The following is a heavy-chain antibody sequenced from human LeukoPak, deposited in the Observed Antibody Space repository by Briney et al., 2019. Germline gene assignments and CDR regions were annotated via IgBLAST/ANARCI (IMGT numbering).Heavy chain of an antibody. D-gene: IGHD6-13*01. V-gene: IGHV4-34*01. J-gene: IGHJ5*02. CDR3: ARNQPYSSSWYRWFDP. CDR1: GGSFSGYY. CDR2: INHSGST. Sequence: SETLSLTCAVYGGSFSGYYWSWIRQPPGKGLEWIGEINHSGSTNYNPSLKSRATISVDTSENQFSLKLSSVTAADTAVYYCARNQPYSSSWYRWFDPWGQGTLVTVSS.